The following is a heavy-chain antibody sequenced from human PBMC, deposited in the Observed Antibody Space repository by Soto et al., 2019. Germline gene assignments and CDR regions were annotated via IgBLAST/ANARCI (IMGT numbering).Heavy chain of an antibody. CDR1: GDSVPSNSAA. V-gene: IGHV6-1*01. J-gene: IGHJ4*02. D-gene: IGHD2-2*01. Sequence: SQTLSLTCAISGDSVPSNSAAWNWIRQSPSRGLEWLGRTYYRSKWYNDYAVSVKSRITINPDTSKNQFSLQLNSVTPEDTAVYYCARGKTSRGYCSSTSCYHFDYWGQGTLVTVSS. CDR3: ARGKTSRGYCSSTSCYHFDY. CDR2: TYYRSKWYN.